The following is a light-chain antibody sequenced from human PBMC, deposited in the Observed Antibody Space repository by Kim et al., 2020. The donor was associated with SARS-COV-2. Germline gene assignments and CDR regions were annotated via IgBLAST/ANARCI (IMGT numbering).Light chain of an antibody. CDR3: QQRSNWSPYT. J-gene: IGKJ2*01. CDR2: DAS. V-gene: IGKV3-11*01. Sequence: LSPRERATPSCRASRRVSSYLAWYHQQPGQAPRLLIYDASNSATGIPARFSGSGAGTDFTLTISSIEPADFAVYYCQQRSNWSPYTFGQGTKLEI. CDR1: RRVSSY.